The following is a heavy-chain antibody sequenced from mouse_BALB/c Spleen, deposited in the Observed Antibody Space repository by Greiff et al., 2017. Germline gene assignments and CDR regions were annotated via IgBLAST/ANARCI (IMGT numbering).Heavy chain of an antibody. Sequence: VQLQQSGAELVRPGASVKLSCTASGFNITDYYMHWVKQRPEQGLVWIGWIDPENGDTEYAPKFQGKATMTADTSSNTAYLQLSRLTSEDTAVYYSNVYGSYRDALDYWGQGTSVTVSA. V-gene: IGHV14-4*02. CDR1: GFNITDYY. CDR3: NVYGSYRDALDY. D-gene: IGHD2-1*01. CDR2: IDPENGDT. J-gene: IGHJ4*01.